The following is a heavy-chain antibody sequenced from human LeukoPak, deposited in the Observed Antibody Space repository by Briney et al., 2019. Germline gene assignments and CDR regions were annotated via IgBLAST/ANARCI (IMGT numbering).Heavy chain of an antibody. Sequence: PSETLSLTCAVSGDSISTDHWWSWVRQPPGKGLEWIGEIYHSGSTNYNPSLKSRVTISLDKSKNQFSLKLSSMTAADTAVYYCASARWDYWGQGTLVTVSS. V-gene: IGHV4-4*02. CDR1: GDSISTDHW. CDR3: ASARWDY. CDR2: IYHSGST. J-gene: IGHJ4*02.